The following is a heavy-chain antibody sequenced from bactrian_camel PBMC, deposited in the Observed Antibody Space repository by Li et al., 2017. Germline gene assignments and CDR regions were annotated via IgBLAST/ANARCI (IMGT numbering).Heavy chain of an antibody. CDR2: ILGGGGVT. V-gene: IGHV3S1*01. Sequence: HVQLVESGGGSVQAGGSLRLSCTTSQYVYRSYHMGWFRQAPGKEREGVAAILGGGGVTWYADSVKGRFTISRDNDKDTLYLQLNSLKPEDTAMYYCAKSLEYLAPWVAYIALSDWGQGTQVTVS. CDR3: AKSLEYLAPWVAYIALSD. D-gene: IGHD5*01. CDR1: QYVYRSYH. J-gene: IGHJ4*01.